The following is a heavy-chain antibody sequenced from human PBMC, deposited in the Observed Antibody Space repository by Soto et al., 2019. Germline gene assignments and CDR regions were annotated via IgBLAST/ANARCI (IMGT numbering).Heavy chain of an antibody. CDR3: AKVIGYDTSGYAEN. J-gene: IGHJ4*02. CDR1: GFTFSSYA. V-gene: IGHV3-23*01. CDR2: ISGSGGST. Sequence: PGGSLRLSCASSGFTFSSYAMSWVLQAPRKGLEWVSAISGSGGSTDYADSVKGRFTISRDNSKNTLYLQMNSLRAEDKAVYYCAKVIGYDTSGYAENWGQGTQVTVSS. D-gene: IGHD3-22*01.